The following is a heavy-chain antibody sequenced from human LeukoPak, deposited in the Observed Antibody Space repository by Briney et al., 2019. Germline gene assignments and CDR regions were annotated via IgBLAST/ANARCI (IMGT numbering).Heavy chain of an antibody. CDR2: INHNGST. CDR3: AREAVAGTGDY. Sequence: SETLSLTCAVYGGSFSGYYWSWIRQPPGKGLEWIGEINHNGSTNYNPSLKSRVTISVDTSKNQFSLKLSTVTAADTAVYYCAREAVAGTGDYWGQGTLVTVSS. D-gene: IGHD6-19*01. V-gene: IGHV4-34*01. CDR1: GGSFSGYY. J-gene: IGHJ4*02.